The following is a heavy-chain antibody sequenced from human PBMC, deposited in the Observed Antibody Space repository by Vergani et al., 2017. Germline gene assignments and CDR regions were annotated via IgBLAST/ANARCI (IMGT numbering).Heavy chain of an antibody. Sequence: EVQLLESGGGLAQPGGSLRLSCVASGFTFSHYSMNWVRQAPGKGLEWVSSISGNNDDVYYADSVKGRFTISRDNAKNSLYLDMSSLRAEDTAMYYCVRVHWTGNYMDVWGKGTTVTVSS. D-gene: IGHD1-1*01. CDR1: GFTFSHYS. J-gene: IGHJ6*03. CDR2: ISGNNDDV. V-gene: IGHV3-21*01. CDR3: VRVHWTGNYMDV.